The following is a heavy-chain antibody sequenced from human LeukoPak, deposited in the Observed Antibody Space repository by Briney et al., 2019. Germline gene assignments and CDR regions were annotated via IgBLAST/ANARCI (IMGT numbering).Heavy chain of an antibody. V-gene: IGHV4-59*01. CDR2: VHYTGST. D-gene: IGHD1-26*01. CDR1: GGSISSYY. Sequence: PSETLSLTCTVSGGSISSYYWSWIRQPPGKGLEWIGYVHYTGSTKYNPSLKSRVTISVDTSKNQFSLKLSSVTAADTAVYFCAREFTGSSFDYWGQGTLVTVSS. CDR3: AREFTGSSFDY. J-gene: IGHJ4*02.